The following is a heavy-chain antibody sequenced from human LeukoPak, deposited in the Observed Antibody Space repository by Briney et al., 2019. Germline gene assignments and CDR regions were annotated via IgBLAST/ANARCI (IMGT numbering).Heavy chain of an antibody. Sequence: SETLSLTCAVSGGSISSYYWNWSRQPPGRGLEWIGYIYYSGSTNYNPSLKSRVTISADTSKNQFSLKLSSVTAADTAVYYCARDSSGYGGSWYFDLWGRGTLVTVSS. D-gene: IGHD4-23*01. V-gene: IGHV4-59*01. J-gene: IGHJ2*01. CDR1: GGSISSYY. CDR3: ARDSSGYGGSWYFDL. CDR2: IYYSGST.